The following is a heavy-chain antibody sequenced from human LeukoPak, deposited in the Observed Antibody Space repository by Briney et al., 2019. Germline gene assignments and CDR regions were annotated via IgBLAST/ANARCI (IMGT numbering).Heavy chain of an antibody. CDR1: GYTFTAYY. Sequence: ASVKVSCKASGYTFTAYYMHWVRQAPGQGLEWMGVINPTGGDISYAQKFQGRVTMTRDTSTSTFYMELNSLRSEDTAVYYCARVVLTGYIPYDYWGQGTLATVSS. J-gene: IGHJ4*02. D-gene: IGHD3-9*01. V-gene: IGHV1-46*01. CDR3: ARVVLTGYIPYDY. CDR2: INPTGGDI.